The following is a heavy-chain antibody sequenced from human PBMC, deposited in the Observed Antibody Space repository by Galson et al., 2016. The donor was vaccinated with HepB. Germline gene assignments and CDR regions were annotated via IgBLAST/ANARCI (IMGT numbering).Heavy chain of an antibody. CDR3: ARELVRSAFDL. CDR2: ISSGVSTI. Sequence: SLRLSCAGSGFTFSRSGLNWVRQAPGKGLQWVSYISSGVSTIYYADSVMGRFTISRDNAKNSVYLQMHSLRDEDTAVYYCARELVRSAFDLWGQGTMVTVSS. CDR1: GFTFSRSG. J-gene: IGHJ3*01. V-gene: IGHV3-48*02. D-gene: IGHD6-6*01.